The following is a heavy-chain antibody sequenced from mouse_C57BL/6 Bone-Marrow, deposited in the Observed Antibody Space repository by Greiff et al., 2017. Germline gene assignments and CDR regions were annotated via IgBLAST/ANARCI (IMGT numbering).Heavy chain of an antibody. CDR3: ARPAITTVVAYYAMDY. CDR1: GFNIKNTY. V-gene: IGHV14-3*01. J-gene: IGHJ4*01. D-gene: IGHD1-1*01. Sequence: VQLQQSVAELVRPGASVKLSCTASGFNIKNTYMHWVKQRPEQGLEWIGRIDPANGNTKYAPKFQGKATITADTSSNTAYLQLSSLTSEDTAIYYCARPAITTVVAYYAMDYWGQGTSVTVSS. CDR2: IDPANGNT.